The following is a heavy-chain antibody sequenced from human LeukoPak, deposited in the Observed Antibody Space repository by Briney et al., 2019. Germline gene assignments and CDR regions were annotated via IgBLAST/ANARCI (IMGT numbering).Heavy chain of an antibody. V-gene: IGHV3-53*01. CDR1: GFTVSSNY. D-gene: IGHD6-13*01. Sequence: GGSLTLSCAASGFTVSSNYMSWARHAPGKGLEWVSVIYSGGSTYYADSVKGRFTIPRENSKNRLYLQMNSLRAEDTAVYYGARGAGPFDYWSQGTLVTVSS. J-gene: IGHJ4*02. CDR2: IYSGGST. CDR3: ARGAGPFDY.